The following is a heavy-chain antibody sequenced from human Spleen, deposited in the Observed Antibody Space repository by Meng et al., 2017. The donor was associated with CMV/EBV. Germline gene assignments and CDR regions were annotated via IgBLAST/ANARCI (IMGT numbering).Heavy chain of an antibody. CDR2: SNHSGNT. V-gene: IGHV4-34*01. CDR1: CGSFSGDY. J-gene: IGHJ4*02. Sequence: DCGSFSGDYWSWIRQPPRKGVEGIGESNHSGNTNYNPSLKSRVTISVDTSKNQFSLKMSSVSAADKAIDFCARLGDLWSGFNSLGESWGPGTLVTVSS. D-gene: IGHD3-3*01. CDR3: ARLGDLWSGFNSLGES.